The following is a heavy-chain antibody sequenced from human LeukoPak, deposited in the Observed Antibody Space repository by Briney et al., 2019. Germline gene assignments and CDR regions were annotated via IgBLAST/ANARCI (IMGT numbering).Heavy chain of an antibody. Sequence: PGGSLRLSCTASGFTFGDYAMSWFRQAPGKGLEWVGFIRSKAYGGTTEYAASVKGRFTISRDDSKSIAYLQMNSLKTEDTAVYYCTTTGVYYYYGMDVWGQGTTVTVSS. J-gene: IGHJ6*02. V-gene: IGHV3-49*03. CDR2: IRSKAYGGTT. D-gene: IGHD1-1*01. CDR3: TTTGVYYYYGMDV. CDR1: GFTFGDYA.